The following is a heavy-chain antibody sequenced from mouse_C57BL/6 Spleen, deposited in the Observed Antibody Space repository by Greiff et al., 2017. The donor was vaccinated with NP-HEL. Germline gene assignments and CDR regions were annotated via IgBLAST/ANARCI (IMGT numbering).Heavy chain of an antibody. V-gene: IGHV1-82*01. D-gene: IGHD2-4*01. CDR1: GYAFSSSW. CDR3: ARCIYDYGYAMDY. CDR2: IYPGDGDT. J-gene: IGHJ4*01. Sequence: QVQLKESGPELVKPGASVKISCKASGYAFSSSWMNWVKQRPGKGLEWIGRIYPGDGDTNYNGKFKGKATLTADKSSSTAYMQLSSLTSEDSAVYFCARCIYDYGYAMDYWGQGTSVTVSS.